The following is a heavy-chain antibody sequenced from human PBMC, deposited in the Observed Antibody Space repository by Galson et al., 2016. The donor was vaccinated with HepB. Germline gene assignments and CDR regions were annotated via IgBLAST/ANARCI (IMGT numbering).Heavy chain of an antibody. D-gene: IGHD2-15*01. J-gene: IGHJ4*02. CDR2: IRTYNGNT. CDR1: GYSFTNYA. V-gene: IGHV1-18*04. CDR3: ARRIVVAGTGVDF. Sequence: SVKVSCKASGYSFTNYAITWVRQAPGQGLEWMGWIRTYNGNTKYAQNLQGRVTMTTDISTSTVYLELRSLRSDDTAVYYCARRIVVAGTGVDFWGQGTLVTVSS.